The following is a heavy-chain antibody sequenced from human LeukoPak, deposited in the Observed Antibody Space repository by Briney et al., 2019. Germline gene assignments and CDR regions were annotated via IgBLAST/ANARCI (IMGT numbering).Heavy chain of an antibody. D-gene: IGHD1/OR15-1a*01. J-gene: IGHJ4*02. V-gene: IGHV1-46*01. CDR3: ARVFGRQTIDY. Sequence: ASVKVSCKASGYTFTNYYIHWVRQAPGQGLECMGIINPSGGSTTYAQKFQGRVTMTRDTSTRTVYMELSSLRSEDTAVYYCARVFGRQTIDYWGQGTLVTVSS. CDR2: INPSGGST. CDR1: GYTFTNYY.